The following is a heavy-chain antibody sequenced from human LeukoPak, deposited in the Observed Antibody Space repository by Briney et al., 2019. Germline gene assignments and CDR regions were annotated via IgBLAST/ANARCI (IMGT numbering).Heavy chain of an antibody. CDR1: GFSSSTYP. J-gene: IGHJ4*02. CDR3: AREFGYNKRIDS. V-gene: IGHV3-21*01. Sequence: GGSLRLSCAASGFSSSTYPMTWVRRAPRKGLEWVSSISSSSSSLYYADSVKGRFTISRDNAWNSLYLQMSGLRVEDTAVYYCAREFGYNKRIDSWGQGILVTVSS. CDR2: ISSSSSSL. D-gene: IGHD5-24*01.